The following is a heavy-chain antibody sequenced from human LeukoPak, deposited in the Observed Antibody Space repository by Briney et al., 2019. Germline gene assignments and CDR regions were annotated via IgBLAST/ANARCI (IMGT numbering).Heavy chain of an antibody. V-gene: IGHV3-74*01. J-gene: IGHJ6*02. CDR3: TRATTVVTSRGYYGMDV. Sequence: SGGSLRLSCAASGFTLSCYWMHWVRQAPGQGLVWVSRINSGGSRTNYADSVKGRFTISRDNAKTTLYLQMNSLRAEDTAVYFCTRATTVVTSRGYYGMDVWGQGTTVTVSS. CDR1: GFTLSCYW. CDR2: INSGGSRT. D-gene: IGHD4-23*01.